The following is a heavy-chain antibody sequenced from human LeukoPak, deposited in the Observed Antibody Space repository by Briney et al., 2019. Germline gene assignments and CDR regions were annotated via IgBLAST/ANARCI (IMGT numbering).Heavy chain of an antibody. D-gene: IGHD3-10*01. CDR3: ARGTPPTGGSGSYYNGWFDP. CDR2: IYSDST. CDR1: GFTVSSNS. Sequence: GGSLRLSCTVSGFTVSSNSMSWVRQAPGKGLEWVSFIYSDSTHYSDSVKGRFTISRDNAKNSLYLQMNSLRAEDTAVYYCARGTPPTGGSGSYYNGWFDPWGQGTLVTVSS. V-gene: IGHV3-53*01. J-gene: IGHJ5*02.